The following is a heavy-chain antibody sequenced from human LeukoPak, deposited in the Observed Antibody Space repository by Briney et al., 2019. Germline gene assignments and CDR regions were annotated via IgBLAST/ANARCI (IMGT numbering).Heavy chain of an antibody. CDR2: IYYSGST. Sequence: SETLSLTCTVSGGSISSYYWSWIRQPPGKGLEWIGYIYYSGSTNYNPSLKSRVTISVDTSKNQFSLKLSSVTAVDTAVYYCARHRTEKNWFDPWGQGTLVTVSS. CDR3: ARHRTEKNWFDP. CDR1: GGSISSYY. V-gene: IGHV4-59*08. J-gene: IGHJ5*02.